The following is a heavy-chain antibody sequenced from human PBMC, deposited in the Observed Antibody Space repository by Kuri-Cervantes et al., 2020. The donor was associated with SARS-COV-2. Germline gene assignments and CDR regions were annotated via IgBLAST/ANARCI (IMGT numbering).Heavy chain of an antibody. J-gene: IGHJ5*02. CDR1: GFTFSSYA. V-gene: IGHV3-21*05. CDR2: ISSSSSYT. CDR3: ARHPYYDFWSGYTEYNWFDP. D-gene: IGHD3-3*01. Sequence: GGSLRLSCSASGFTFSSYAMHWVRQAPGKGLEWVSYISSSSSYTNYADSVKGRFTISRDNAKNSLYLQMNSLRAEDTAVYYCARHPYYDFWSGYTEYNWFDPWGQGTQVTVSS.